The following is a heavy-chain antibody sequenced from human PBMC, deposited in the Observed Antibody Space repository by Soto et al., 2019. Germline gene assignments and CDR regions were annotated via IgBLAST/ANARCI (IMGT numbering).Heavy chain of an antibody. V-gene: IGHV1-18*01. J-gene: IGHJ4*02. Sequence: QVQLVQSGAEVKKPGASVKVSCKATGYTFTSYGISWVRQAPGQGLEWMGWISAYNGNTNYAQKLQGRVTMTTDTSTSTAYMELRSLRSDDTAVYYCARDQRGGTMVRGVIYLIDYWGQGTLVTVSS. D-gene: IGHD3-10*01. CDR3: ARDQRGGTMVRGVIYLIDY. CDR2: ISAYNGNT. CDR1: GYTFTSYG.